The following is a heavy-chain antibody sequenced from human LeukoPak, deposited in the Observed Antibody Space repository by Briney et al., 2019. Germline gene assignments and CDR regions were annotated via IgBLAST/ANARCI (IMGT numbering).Heavy chain of an antibody. CDR1: GYTFTSYG. D-gene: IGHD3-3*01. J-gene: IGHJ4*02. CDR2: ISAYNGNT. Sequence: ASVKVSCKASGYTFTSYGISWVRQAPGQGREWMGWISAYNGNTNYAQKLQGRVTMTTDTSTSTAYMELRSLRSDDTAVYYCARTYYDFWSGYYPAVYFDYWGQGTLVTVSS. CDR3: ARTYYDFWSGYYPAVYFDY. V-gene: IGHV1-18*01.